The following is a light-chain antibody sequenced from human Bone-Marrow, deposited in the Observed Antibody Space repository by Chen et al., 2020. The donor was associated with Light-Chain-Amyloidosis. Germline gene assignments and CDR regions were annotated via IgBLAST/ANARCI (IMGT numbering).Light chain of an antibody. CDR1: QSVLFSSNNKNY. J-gene: IGKJ2*01. CDR2: WAS. Sequence: DIVMTQSPDSLAVSLGERAIINCKSSQSVLFSSNNKNYLAWYQQKPGQPPKLLIYWASTRYSGVPDRFSGSGSGTDFTLTISSLQAEDVAVYYCQQYYDSPYTFGQGTKVESK. CDR3: QQYYDSPYT. V-gene: IGKV4-1*01.